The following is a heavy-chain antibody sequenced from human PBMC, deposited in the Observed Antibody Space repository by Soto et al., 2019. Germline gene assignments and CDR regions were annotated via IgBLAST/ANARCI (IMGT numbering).Heavy chain of an antibody. D-gene: IGHD3-16*01. CDR1: GFTFSSYA. J-gene: IGHJ6*03. CDR3: ARTDYDYIWGSYGSAYYYYMDV. CDR2: ISSNGGST. Sequence: GGSLRLSCAASGFTFSSYAMHWVRQAPGKGLEYVSAISSNGGSTYYANSVKGRFTISRDNPKNTLYLQMGSLRAEDMAVYYCARTDYDYIWGSYGSAYYYYMDVWGKGTTVTVSS. V-gene: IGHV3-64*01.